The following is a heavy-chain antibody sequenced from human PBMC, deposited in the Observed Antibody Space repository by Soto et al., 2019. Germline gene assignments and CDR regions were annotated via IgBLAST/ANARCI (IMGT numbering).Heavy chain of an antibody. D-gene: IGHD6-6*01. J-gene: IGHJ5*02. CDR3: ARFDYSRSSKWLDP. V-gene: IGHV3-9*01. CDR1: GFRFDDFA. CDR2: ISWNSGNI. Sequence: GGSLRLSCAASGFRFDDFAMHWVRQAPGKGLEWVSGISWNSGNIGYADSVEGRFTTSRDNAKNSLYLQMNSLRPEDTALYYCARFDYSRSSKWLDPWGQGTLVTVSS.